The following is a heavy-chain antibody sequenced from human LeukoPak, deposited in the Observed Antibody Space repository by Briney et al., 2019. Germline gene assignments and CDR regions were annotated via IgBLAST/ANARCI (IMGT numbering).Heavy chain of an antibody. J-gene: IGHJ4*02. Sequence: PGGSLRLSCAASGLAFHNTWMHWIRQAPGKGLVWVSRIISDGITTTYADSVKGRFTISRDNAKNTLYLQMNSLRAEDTAVYYCSRVWVYYENTGYYFWGQGTLVTVSS. CDR3: SRVWVYYENTGYYF. CDR2: IISDGITT. V-gene: IGHV3-74*01. CDR1: GLAFHNTW. D-gene: IGHD3-22*01.